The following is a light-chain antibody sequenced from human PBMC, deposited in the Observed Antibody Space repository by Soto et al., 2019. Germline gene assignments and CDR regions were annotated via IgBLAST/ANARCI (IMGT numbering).Light chain of an antibody. Sequence: HSALAQPASVSGSPGQSITISCTGTSSDIGRYNLVSWYQQYPGKAPKLVIYDVTKRPSGVSDRFSASKSGNTASLTISGLQAEDEADYYCCSHAGRGSVLFGGGTQLTVL. CDR2: DVT. V-gene: IGLV2-23*02. CDR1: SSDIGRYNL. CDR3: CSHAGRGSVL. J-gene: IGLJ2*01.